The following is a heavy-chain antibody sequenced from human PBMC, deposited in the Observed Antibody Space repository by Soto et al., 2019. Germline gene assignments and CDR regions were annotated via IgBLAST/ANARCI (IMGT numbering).Heavy chain of an antibody. D-gene: IGHD6-13*01. CDR2: INHSGST. J-gene: IGHJ4*02. CDR1: GGSFSGYY. V-gene: IGHV4-34*01. CDR3: ARVAGIAAAGGYDY. Sequence: QVQLQQWGAGLLKPSETLSLTCAVYGGSFSGYYWSWIRQPPGKGLEWIGEINHSGSTNYNPSLKSRVTISVDTSKNQFSLNLRSVTAADTAVYYCARVAGIAAAGGYDYWGQGTLVTVSS.